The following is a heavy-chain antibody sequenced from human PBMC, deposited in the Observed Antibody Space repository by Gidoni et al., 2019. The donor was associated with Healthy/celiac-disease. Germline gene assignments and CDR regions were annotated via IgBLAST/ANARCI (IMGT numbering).Heavy chain of an antibody. J-gene: IGHJ3*02. D-gene: IGHD3-9*01. CDR2: ISSSSSYI. Sequence: EVQLVESGGGLVKPGGSLRLSCAASGFTFSSYSMNWVRQAPGKGLGWVASISSSSSYIYYADSVKGRFTISRDNAKNSLYLQMNSLRAEDTAVYYCARNQHDILTGSYAFDIWGQGTMVTVSS. CDR3: ARNQHDILTGSYAFDI. CDR1: GFTFSSYS. V-gene: IGHV3-21*01.